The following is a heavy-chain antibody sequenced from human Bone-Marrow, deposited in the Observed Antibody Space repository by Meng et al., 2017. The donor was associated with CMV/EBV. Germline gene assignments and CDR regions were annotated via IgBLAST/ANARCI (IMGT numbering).Heavy chain of an antibody. Sequence: ASVKVSCKASGYTFTSYCISWVRQAPGQGLEWMGWISAYNGNTNYSQELQGRVTMTTDTSTSTAYMELRSLRFDDTAVYYCARGRTPASIVGPEPFDYWGQGTLVTVSS. V-gene: IGHV1-18*01. CDR1: GYTFTSYC. D-gene: IGHD6-6*01. J-gene: IGHJ4*02. CDR3: ARGRTPASIVGPEPFDY. CDR2: ISAYNGNT.